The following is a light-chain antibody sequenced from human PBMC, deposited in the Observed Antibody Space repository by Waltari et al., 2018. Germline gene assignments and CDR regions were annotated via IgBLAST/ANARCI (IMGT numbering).Light chain of an antibody. CDR1: QSVRSTY. V-gene: IGKV3-20*01. J-gene: IGKJ3*01. CDR3: QQYGNSPFT. Sequence: EIVLTQSPGTLSLSPGERATLSCRASQSVRSTYLAWYQQKPGQAPRLLIYGVSSRAAGIPDRFSGSGSGTAFTLTISRLESEDFAVYYCQQYGNSPFTFGPGTKVDIK. CDR2: GVS.